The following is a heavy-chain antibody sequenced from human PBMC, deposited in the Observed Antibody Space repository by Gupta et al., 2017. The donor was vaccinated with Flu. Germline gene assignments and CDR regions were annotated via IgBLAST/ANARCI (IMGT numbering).Heavy chain of an antibody. Sequence: LEWMGGIIPMFGKTDYAQKFQGRVSITADESTSTGFMELRSLRSEDTAVYYCARGGACTSTSCYMCDYYFYYMEVWGEGTTVTVS. CDR2: IIPMFGKT. J-gene: IGHJ6*03. D-gene: IGHD2-2*02. CDR3: ARGGACTSTSCYMCDYYFYYMEV. V-gene: IGHV1-69*01.